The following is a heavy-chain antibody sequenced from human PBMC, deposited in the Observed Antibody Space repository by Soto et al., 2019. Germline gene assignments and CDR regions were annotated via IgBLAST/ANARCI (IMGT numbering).Heavy chain of an antibody. D-gene: IGHD2-2*02. CDR2: IIPILGIA. V-gene: IGHV1-69*02. CDR3: AMEYCISTSCYSDY. CDR1: GGTFSSYT. Sequence: QVQLVQSGAEVKKPGSSVKVSCKASGGTFSSYTISWVRQAPGQGLEWMGRIIPILGIANYAQKFQGRVTITADKSTSTASMELSSLTSEDTAVYYCAMEYCISTSCYSDYWGQGTLVTVSS. J-gene: IGHJ4*02.